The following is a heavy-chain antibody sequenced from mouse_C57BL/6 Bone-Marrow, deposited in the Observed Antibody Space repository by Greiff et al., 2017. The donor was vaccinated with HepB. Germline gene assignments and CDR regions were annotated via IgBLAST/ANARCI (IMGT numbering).Heavy chain of an antibody. CDR1: GFNIKDDY. V-gene: IGHV14-4*01. J-gene: IGHJ4*01. CDR3: TTHYYGSSYAMDY. Sequence: EVKLQESGAELVRPGASVKLSCTASGFNIKDDYMHWVKQRPEQGLEWIGWIDPENGDTEYASKFQGKATITADTSSNTAYLQLSSLTSEDTAVYYCTTHYYGSSYAMDYWGQGTSVTVSS. CDR2: IDPENGDT. D-gene: IGHD1-1*01.